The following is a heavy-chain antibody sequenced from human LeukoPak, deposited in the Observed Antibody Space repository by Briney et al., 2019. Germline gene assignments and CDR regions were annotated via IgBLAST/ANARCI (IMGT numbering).Heavy chain of an antibody. CDR2: IYYSGST. D-gene: IGHD3-22*01. V-gene: IGHV4-59*01. Sequence: SETLSLTCTVSGGSISSYYWSWIRRPPGKGLEWIGYIYYSGSTNYNPSLKSRVTISVDTSKNQFSLKLSSVTAADTAVYYCARVVPYYYDSSGYSFDYWGQGTLVTVSS. CDR3: ARVVPYYYDSSGYSFDY. CDR1: GGSISSYY. J-gene: IGHJ4*02.